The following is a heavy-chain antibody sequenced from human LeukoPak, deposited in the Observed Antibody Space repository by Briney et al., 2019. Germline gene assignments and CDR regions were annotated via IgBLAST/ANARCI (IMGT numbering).Heavy chain of an antibody. J-gene: IGHJ6*02. D-gene: IGHD1-14*01. CDR2: IYYSGST. Sequence: PSETLSLTCTVSGGSIRSYYWSWIRQPPGKGLECIGYIYYSGSTNYNPSLKSRVTISVDTSKNQFSLKVISVTAADTAVYYCARGARYGDVWGQGTTVTVSS. CDR3: ARGARYGDV. V-gene: IGHV4-59*01. CDR1: GGSIRSYY.